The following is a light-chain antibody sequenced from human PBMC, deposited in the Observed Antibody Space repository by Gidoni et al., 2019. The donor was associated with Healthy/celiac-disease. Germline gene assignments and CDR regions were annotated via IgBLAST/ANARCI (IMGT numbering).Light chain of an antibody. CDR2: QDS. Sequence: SYELTQPPSVSVSPGQTATRTCSGNKLGDEYVCWYQQKPGQSPVLVIYQDSTRPSGIHARISGSNSGNTATLTTSGTQAIDEADYYCPAWDRSTGVVFGGGTKVTVL. V-gene: IGLV3-1*01. CDR3: PAWDRSTGVV. CDR1: KLGDEY. J-gene: IGLJ2*01.